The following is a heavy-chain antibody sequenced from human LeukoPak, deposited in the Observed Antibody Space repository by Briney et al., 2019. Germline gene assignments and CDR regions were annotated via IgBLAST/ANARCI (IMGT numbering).Heavy chain of an antibody. D-gene: IGHD2-2*01. CDR1: GGSISSSSYY. CDR2: IYCSGST. CDR3: ARLHRHCSSTSCSDY. V-gene: IGHV4-39*01. Sequence: SETLSLTCTVSGGSISSSSYYWGWIRQPPGKGLEWIGSIYCSGSTYYNPSLKSRVTISVDTSKNQFSLKLSSVTAADTAVYYCARLHRHCSSTSCSDYWGQGTLVTVSS. J-gene: IGHJ4*02.